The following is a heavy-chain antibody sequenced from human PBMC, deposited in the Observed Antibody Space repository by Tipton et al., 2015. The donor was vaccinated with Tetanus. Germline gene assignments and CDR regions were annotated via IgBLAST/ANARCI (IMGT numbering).Heavy chain of an antibody. CDR2: ISNTGST. D-gene: IGHD5-18*01. Sequence: TLSLTCTVSGDSVSSGGYDWGSIRQSPGKGLELIGYISNTGSTSYNPSLQSRVSMSVDMSKNQFSLKLTSVTAADTAVYYRVRGRGLGAYSYGFEYWGQGALVTVSS. CDR1: GDSVSSGGYD. J-gene: IGHJ4*02. V-gene: IGHV4-61*08. CDR3: VRGRGLGAYSYGFEY.